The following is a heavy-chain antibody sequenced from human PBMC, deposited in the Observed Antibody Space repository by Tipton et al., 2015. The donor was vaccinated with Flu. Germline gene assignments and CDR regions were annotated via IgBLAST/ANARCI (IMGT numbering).Heavy chain of an antibody. CDR3: ARDDSGFNDY. CDR2: MLYGGST. V-gene: IGHV4-39*07. Sequence: LRLSCTVSGGSIRSSSYYWGWIRQPPGKGPEWIGSMLYGGSTYYNPSLESRVTISLDTSKNQFSLKLSSVTAADTAVYYCARDDSGFNDYWGPGTLVTVAS. D-gene: IGHD3-22*01. CDR1: GGSIRSSSYY. J-gene: IGHJ4*02.